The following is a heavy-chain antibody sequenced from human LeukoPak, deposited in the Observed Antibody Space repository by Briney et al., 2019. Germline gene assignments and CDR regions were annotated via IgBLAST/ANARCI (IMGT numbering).Heavy chain of an antibody. CDR1: GGSISSYY. Sequence: SETLSLTCTVSGGSISSYYWSWIRQPAGKGLEWIGRIYTSGSTNYNPSLKSRVTMSVDTSKNQFSLKLSSGTAADTAVYYCARAKGVVGATTPYWFAPWGKGTLVTVSS. J-gene: IGHJ5*02. CDR3: ARAKGVVGATTPYWFAP. D-gene: IGHD1-26*01. CDR2: IYTSGST. V-gene: IGHV4-4*07.